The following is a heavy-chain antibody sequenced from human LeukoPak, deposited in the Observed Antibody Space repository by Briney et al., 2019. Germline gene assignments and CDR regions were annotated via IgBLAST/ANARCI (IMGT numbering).Heavy chain of an antibody. CDR3: ARDGRYSSSWHQYYYYMDV. Sequence: QSGGSLRLSCAASGFTFSTYGMIWVRQAPGKGLEWVAVISYDGSNKYYADSVKGRFTISRDSSNNTLYLQMNSLRAEDTAVYYCARDGRYSSSWHQYYYYMDVWGKGTTVTVSS. V-gene: IGHV3-30*03. CDR1: GFTFSTYG. CDR2: ISYDGSNK. D-gene: IGHD6-13*01. J-gene: IGHJ6*03.